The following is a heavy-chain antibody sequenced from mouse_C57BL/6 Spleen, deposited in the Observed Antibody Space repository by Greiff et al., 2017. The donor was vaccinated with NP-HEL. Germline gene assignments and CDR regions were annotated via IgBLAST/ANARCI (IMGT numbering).Heavy chain of an antibody. D-gene: IGHD1-1*01. V-gene: IGHV1-75*01. J-gene: IGHJ1*03. CDR3: ARGHYGSRGRYWYFDV. CDR2: IFPGSGST. CDR1: GYTFTDYY. Sequence: QVQLKESGPELVKPGASVKISCKASGYTFTDYYINWVKQRPGQGLEWIGWIFPGSGSTYYNEKFKGKATLTVDKSSSTAYMLLSSLTSEDSAVYFCARGHYGSRGRYWYFDVWGTGTTVTVSS.